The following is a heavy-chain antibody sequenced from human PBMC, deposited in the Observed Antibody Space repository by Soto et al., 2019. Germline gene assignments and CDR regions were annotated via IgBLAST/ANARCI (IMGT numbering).Heavy chain of an antibody. D-gene: IGHD3-3*01. Sequence: QVQLVESGGGVVQPGRSLRLSCAASGFTFSSYAMHWVRQAPGKGLEWVAIIWYDGINKYYATSVKGRFTISRDNSKQTLYLQMNSLRADDTGVYYCAREYSDFWSGSDYWGQGTLVTVSS. CDR3: AREYSDFWSGSDY. CDR1: GFTFSSYA. J-gene: IGHJ4*02. V-gene: IGHV3-33*01. CDR2: IWYDGINK.